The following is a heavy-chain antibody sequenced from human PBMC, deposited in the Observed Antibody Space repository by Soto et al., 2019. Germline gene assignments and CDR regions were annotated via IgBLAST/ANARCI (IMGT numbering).Heavy chain of an antibody. D-gene: IGHD3-16*02. Sequence: SETLSLTCTVSGGSISSSGYYWGWIRQPPGKGLELIGSISYSGSTYYNPSLKSQVTISVDTSKSQFSLKLSSVTAADTAVYYCARMWYDYIWGSYRPKGFDPWGQGTLVTVSS. CDR3: ARMWYDYIWGSYRPKGFDP. J-gene: IGHJ5*02. V-gene: IGHV4-39*01. CDR1: GGSISSSGYY. CDR2: ISYSGST.